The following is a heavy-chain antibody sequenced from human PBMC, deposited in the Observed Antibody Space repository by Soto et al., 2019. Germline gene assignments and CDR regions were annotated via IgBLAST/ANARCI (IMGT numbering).Heavy chain of an antibody. CDR3: ARAPGGVIAVAGLVGY. CDR1: GFTFSSYG. D-gene: IGHD6-19*01. J-gene: IGHJ4*02. V-gene: IGHV3-33*01. CDR2: IWYDGSNK. Sequence: QVQLVESGGGVVQPGRSLRLSCAASGFTFSSYGMHWVRQAPGKGLEWVAVIWYDGSNKYYADSVKGRFTISRDNSKNTLYLQMNSLRAEDTAVYYCARAPGGVIAVAGLVGYWGKGTLVTVSS.